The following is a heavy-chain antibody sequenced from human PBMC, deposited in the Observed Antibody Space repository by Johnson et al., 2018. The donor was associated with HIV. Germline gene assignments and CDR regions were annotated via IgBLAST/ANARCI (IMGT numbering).Heavy chain of an antibody. Sequence: VQLVESGGGVVQPGRSLRLSCAASGFTFSSYGMHWVRQAPGKGLEWVSGINWNGGSTGFADSVKGRFTISRDNAKNSMYLQMNSLRVEDTALYYCVRDTGYCSGGRCDDAFDVWGQGTVVTVSS. J-gene: IGHJ3*01. V-gene: IGHV3-20*04. CDR1: GFTFSSYG. CDR2: INWNGGST. CDR3: VRDTGYCSGGRCDDAFDV. D-gene: IGHD2-15*01.